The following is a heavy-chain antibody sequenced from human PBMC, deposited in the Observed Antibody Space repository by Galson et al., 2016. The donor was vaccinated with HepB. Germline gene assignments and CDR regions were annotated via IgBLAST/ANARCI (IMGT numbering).Heavy chain of an antibody. J-gene: IGHJ6*02. D-gene: IGHD3-9*01. CDR3: ARDSTQARYIDWFPQGMDV. Sequence: SETLSLTCTVSGGSVSSGSYYWNWVRRPPGKGLEWIGYIHHSGNTKSNPSLKSRVTISVDTSKNQFSLKVTSVTAADTAVYYCARDSTQARYIDWFPQGMDVWGQGTTVTVSS. CDR2: IHHSGNT. V-gene: IGHV4-61*01. CDR1: GGSVSSGSYY.